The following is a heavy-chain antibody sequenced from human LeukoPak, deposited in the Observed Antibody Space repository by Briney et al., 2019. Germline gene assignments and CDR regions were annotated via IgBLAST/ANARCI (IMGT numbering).Heavy chain of an antibody. Sequence: GGSLRLSCAASGFTFSSYSMNWVRQAPGKGLEWVSSISSSSSYICYADSVKGRFTISRDNAKNSLYLQMNSLRAEDTAVYYCAREGKATVTVYYFDYWGQGTLVTVSS. D-gene: IGHD4-17*01. V-gene: IGHV3-21*01. CDR2: ISSSSSYI. J-gene: IGHJ4*02. CDR1: GFTFSSYS. CDR3: AREGKATVTVYYFDY.